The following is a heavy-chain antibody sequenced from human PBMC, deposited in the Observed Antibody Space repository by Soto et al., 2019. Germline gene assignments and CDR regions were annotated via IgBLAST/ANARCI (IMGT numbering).Heavy chain of an antibody. J-gene: IGHJ6*02. D-gene: IGHD3-9*01. Sequence: LRLSCAASGFTFRSYGMHWVRQAPGKGLEWMGLISFDGIKKYYADSVKGRFTISRDSSKNKLYLQMNSLRPEDTAVYYCAKPIVTAGYYGMDVWGQGTTVTVSS. CDR1: GFTFRSYG. CDR3: AKPIVTAGYYGMDV. CDR2: ISFDGIKK. V-gene: IGHV3-30*18.